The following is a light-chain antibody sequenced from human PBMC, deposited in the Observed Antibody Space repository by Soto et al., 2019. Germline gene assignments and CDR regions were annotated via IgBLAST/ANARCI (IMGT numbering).Light chain of an antibody. CDR3: AAWDDSLNGYV. Sequence: QSVLTQPPSASGTPGQRVTISCSGSSSNIGSNTVNWYQQLPGTAPKLLIYSNNQRPSGVPDRFSGSKSDTSASLAISGFQSEDEADYYCAAWDDSLNGYVFGTGTKVTVL. J-gene: IGLJ1*01. V-gene: IGLV1-44*01. CDR2: SNN. CDR1: SSNIGSNT.